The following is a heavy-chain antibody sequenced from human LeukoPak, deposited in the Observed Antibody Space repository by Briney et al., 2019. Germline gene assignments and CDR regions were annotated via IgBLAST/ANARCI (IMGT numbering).Heavy chain of an antibody. Sequence: ASVKVSCKASGYTFTGYYMHWVRQAPGQGLEWMGWINPNSGGTNYAQKFQGRVTMTRDTSISTAYMELSGLRSDDTAVYYCAREREQWLASYMDVWGKGTTVTVSS. J-gene: IGHJ6*03. V-gene: IGHV1-2*02. CDR1: GYTFTGYY. CDR2: INPNSGGT. D-gene: IGHD6-19*01. CDR3: AREREQWLASYMDV.